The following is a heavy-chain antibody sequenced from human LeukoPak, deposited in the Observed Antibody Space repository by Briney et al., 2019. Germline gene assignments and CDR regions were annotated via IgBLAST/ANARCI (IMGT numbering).Heavy chain of an antibody. CDR3: ARDRAVALPTYYYYMDV. V-gene: IGHV3-30*04. D-gene: IGHD2-15*01. CDR1: GFTFTTYV. CDR2: ISHTGSIE. J-gene: IGHJ6*03. Sequence: PGGSLRLSCAASGFTFTTYVMHCVRQAPGKGLEWVAVISHTGSIETYADSVKGRFTISRYNSKNTVYLQMNSLKTEDTAVYYCARDRAVALPTYYYYMDVWGKGTTVTVSS.